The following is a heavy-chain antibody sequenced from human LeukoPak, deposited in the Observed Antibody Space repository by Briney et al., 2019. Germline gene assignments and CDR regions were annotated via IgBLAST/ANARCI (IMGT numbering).Heavy chain of an antibody. D-gene: IGHD1-1*01. CDR1: GGTFSSYA. CDR2: IIPIFGTA. CDR3: LINWNEGFDP. V-gene: IGHV1-69*13. J-gene: IGHJ5*02. Sequence: GASVKVSCKASGGTFSSYAISWVRQAPGQGLGWMGGIIPIFGTANYAQKFQGRVTITADESTSTAYMELSSLRSEDTAVYYCLINWNEGFDPWGQGTLVTVSS.